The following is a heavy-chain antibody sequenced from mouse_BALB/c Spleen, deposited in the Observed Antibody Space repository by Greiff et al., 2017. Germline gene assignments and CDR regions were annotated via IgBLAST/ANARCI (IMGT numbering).Heavy chain of an antibody. CDR2: IRNKANGYTT. V-gene: IGHV7-3*02. CDR1: GFTFTDYY. CDR3: ARDMAAY. Sequence: DVMLVESGGGLVQPGGSLRLSCATSGFTFTDYYMSWVRQHPGKALEWLGFIRNKANGYTTEYSASVKGRFTISRDNSQSILYLQMNTLRAEDSATYYCARDMAAYWGQGTLVTVSA. J-gene: IGHJ3*01.